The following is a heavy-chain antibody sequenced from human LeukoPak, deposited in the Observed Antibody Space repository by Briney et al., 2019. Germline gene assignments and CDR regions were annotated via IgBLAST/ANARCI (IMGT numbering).Heavy chain of an antibody. Sequence: SVKVSCKASGGTFSSYAISWVRQAPGQGLEWMGGIIPIFGTANYAQKFQGRVTMTTDTSTSTAYMELRSLRSDDTAVYYCARDRAGTVIKRFDYWGQGTLVTVSS. J-gene: IGHJ4*02. CDR2: IIPIFGTA. V-gene: IGHV1-69*05. CDR3: ARDRAGTVIKRFDY. D-gene: IGHD6-13*01. CDR1: GGTFSSYA.